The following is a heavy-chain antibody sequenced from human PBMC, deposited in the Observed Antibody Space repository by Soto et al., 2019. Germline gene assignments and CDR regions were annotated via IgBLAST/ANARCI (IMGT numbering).Heavy chain of an antibody. CDR1: GYTFTGYY. CDR2: INPNSGGT. Sequence: GASVKVSGKASGYTFTGYYMHWVRQAPGQGLEWMGWINPNSGGTNYAQKLQGRVTMTRDTSISTAYMELSRLRSDDTAVYYCASGPVGATTYFDYWGQGTLVTVSS. V-gene: IGHV1-2*02. CDR3: ASGPVGATTYFDY. J-gene: IGHJ4*02. D-gene: IGHD1-26*01.